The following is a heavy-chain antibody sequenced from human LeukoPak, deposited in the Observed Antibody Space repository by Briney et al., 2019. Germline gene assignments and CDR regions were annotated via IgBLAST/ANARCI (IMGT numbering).Heavy chain of an antibody. Sequence: PGGSLRLSCAASGFTFSSYDMHWVRQVTGKGLEWVSAIDNGGDTYYPGSVKGRFTISRENAKKSLYLQMSSLRAGDTAVYYCARNRPLRAFDIWGQGTMVTVSS. CDR1: GFTFSSYD. J-gene: IGHJ3*02. CDR2: IDNGGDT. CDR3: ARNRPLRAFDI. V-gene: IGHV3-13*01.